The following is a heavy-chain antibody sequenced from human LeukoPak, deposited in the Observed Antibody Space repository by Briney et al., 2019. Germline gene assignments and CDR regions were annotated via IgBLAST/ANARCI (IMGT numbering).Heavy chain of an antibody. V-gene: IGHV1-8*01. D-gene: IGHD2/OR15-2a*01. CDR1: GDIFTTYD. Sequence: GASVKVSCKASGDIFTTYDVHWVRQASGQGLEWMGWMNPKSGDRGYAQKFQDRVTMTMNNSIRTAYMELRGLQPEDTAVYYCARRNSGLWAATFPDQNWYFDLWGRGTLVTVSS. J-gene: IGHJ2*01. CDR2: MNPKSGDR. CDR3: ARRNSGLWAATFPDQNWYFDL.